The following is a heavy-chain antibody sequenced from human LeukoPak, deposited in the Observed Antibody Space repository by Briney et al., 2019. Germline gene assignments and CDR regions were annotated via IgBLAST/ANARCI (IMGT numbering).Heavy chain of an antibody. CDR2: INPNSGGT. D-gene: IGHD6-13*01. CDR1: GYTFTGYY. CDR3: AREAGYSSSWYRVGYFQH. Sequence: GASVKVSCKASGYTFTGYYMHWVRQAPGQGLEWMGWINPNSGGTNYAQKFQGRVTMTRDTSISTAYMELSRLRSDDTAVYYCAREAGYSSSWYRVGYFQHWGQGTLVTVSS. V-gene: IGHV1-2*02. J-gene: IGHJ1*01.